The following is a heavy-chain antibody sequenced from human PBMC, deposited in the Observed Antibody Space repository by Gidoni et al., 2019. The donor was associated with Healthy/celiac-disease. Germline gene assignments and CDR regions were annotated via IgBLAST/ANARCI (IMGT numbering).Heavy chain of an antibody. J-gene: IGHJ5*02. CDR1: GGSFSGYY. CDR2: INHSGST. D-gene: IGHD6-13*01. Sequence: QVQLQQWGAGLLKPSETLSLTCAVYGGSFSGYYWSWIRQPPGKGLEWIGEINHSGSTNYNPSLKSRVTISVDTSKNQFSLKLSSVTAADTAVYYCARGQGSSWSKLSWFDPWGQGTLVTVSS. V-gene: IGHV4-34*01. CDR3: ARGQGSSWSKLSWFDP.